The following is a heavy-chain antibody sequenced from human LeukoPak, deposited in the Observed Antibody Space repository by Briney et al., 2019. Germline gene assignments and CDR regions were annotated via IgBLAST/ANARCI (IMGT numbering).Heavy chain of an antibody. CDR3: AKGGGYSGGYYPPFDY. CDR1: GGSISSSSYY. CDR2: ISVSGGST. Sequence: ETLSLTCTVSGGSISSSSYYWGWVRQAPGKGLEWVSAISVSGGSTYYADSVKGRFTISRDISKNTLYLQMNSLRAEDTAVYYCAKGGGYSGGYYPPFDYWGQGTLVTVSS. V-gene: IGHV3-23*01. D-gene: IGHD1-26*01. J-gene: IGHJ4*02.